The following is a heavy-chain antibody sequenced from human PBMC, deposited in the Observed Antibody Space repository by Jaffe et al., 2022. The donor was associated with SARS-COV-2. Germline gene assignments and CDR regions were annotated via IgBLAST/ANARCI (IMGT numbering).Heavy chain of an antibody. CDR2: IKSKTDGGTT. CDR1: GFTFSNAW. V-gene: IGHV3-15*01. D-gene: IGHD1-1*01. Sequence: EVQLVESGGGLVKPGGSLRLSCAASGFTFSNAWMSWVRQAPGKGLEWVGRIKSKTDGGTTDYAAPVKGRFTISRDDSKNTLYLQMNSLKTEDTAVYYCTTVAYNWNDVVVYYGMDVWGQGTTVTVSS. J-gene: IGHJ6*02. CDR3: TTVAYNWNDVVVYYGMDV.